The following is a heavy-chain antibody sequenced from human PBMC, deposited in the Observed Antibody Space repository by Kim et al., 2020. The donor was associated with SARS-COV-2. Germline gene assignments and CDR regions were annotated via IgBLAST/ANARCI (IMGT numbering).Heavy chain of an antibody. CDR2: INTNTGNP. D-gene: IGHD3-22*01. CDR3: ARDYYDSSGYYQYMNY. J-gene: IGHJ4*02. Sequence: ASVKVSCKASGYTFTSYAMNWVRQAPGQGLEWMGWINTNTGNPTYAQGFTGQFVFSLDTSVSTAYLQISSLKAEDTAVYYCARDYYDSSGYYQYMNYWGQGTLVTVSS. CDR1: GYTFTSYA. V-gene: IGHV7-4-1*02.